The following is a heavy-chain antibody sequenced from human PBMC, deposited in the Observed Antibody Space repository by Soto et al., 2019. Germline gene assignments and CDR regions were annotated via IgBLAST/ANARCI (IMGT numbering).Heavy chain of an antibody. Sequence: RLSCPTSGFTFSNNAMHWVRQAPGKGLEWVAQIWYDGSNKYYADSVKGRFTISRDNSKNTVYLQMNSLRAEDMAVYYCARDGQNQSPYAMDVWGQGTTVTVSS. V-gene: IGHV3-33*01. CDR1: GFTFSNNA. J-gene: IGHJ6*02. CDR3: ARDGQNQSPYAMDV. CDR2: IWYDGSNK.